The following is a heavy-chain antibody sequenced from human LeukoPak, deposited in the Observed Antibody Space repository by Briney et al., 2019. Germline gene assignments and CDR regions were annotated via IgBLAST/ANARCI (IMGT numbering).Heavy chain of an antibody. Sequence: GGSLRLSCAASGFTFSSYSMNWVRQAPGKGLEWVSYISSSSSTIYYADSVKGRFTISRDNAKNSLYLQMSSLRAEDTAVYYCARDRASGRDAFDIWGQGTMVTASS. CDR3: ARDRASGRDAFDI. J-gene: IGHJ3*02. D-gene: IGHD3-10*01. CDR1: GFTFSSYS. V-gene: IGHV3-48*04. CDR2: ISSSSSTI.